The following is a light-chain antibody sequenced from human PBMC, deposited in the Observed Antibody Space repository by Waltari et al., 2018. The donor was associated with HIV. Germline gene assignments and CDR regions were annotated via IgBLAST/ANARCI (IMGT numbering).Light chain of an antibody. V-gene: IGLV2-11*01. CDR2: EVN. Sequence: QSALTQPRSVSGSPGQSVTIPCTGPITDLGSFASVSWYQQFPGKAPKFIIYEVNQRPSGVPDRFTGSKSGITASLTISGLQGEDEADYYCCSYAGAYTYVFGTGTKVTVL. J-gene: IGLJ1*01. CDR1: ITDLGSFAS. CDR3: CSYAGAYTYV.